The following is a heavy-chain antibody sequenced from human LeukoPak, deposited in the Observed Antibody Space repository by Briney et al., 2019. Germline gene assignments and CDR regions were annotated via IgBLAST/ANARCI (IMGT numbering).Heavy chain of an antibody. D-gene: IGHD6-19*01. V-gene: IGHV3-66*01. CDR2: IYSDGST. CDR3: ARATRIYSSGWYYSFDY. Sequence: TGGSLRLSCAASGFTVSSNYLSWVRQAPGKGLEWVSLIYSDGSTYYADSVRGRFTISRDNSKNTVYLQMNSLRAEDTAVYYCARATRIYSSGWYYSFDYWGQGTLVTVSS. CDR1: GFTVSSNY. J-gene: IGHJ4*02.